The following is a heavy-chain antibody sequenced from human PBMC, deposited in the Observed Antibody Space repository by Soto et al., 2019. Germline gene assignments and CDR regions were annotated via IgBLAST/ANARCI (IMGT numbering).Heavy chain of an antibody. J-gene: IGHJ3*02. D-gene: IGHD3-3*01. CDR2: INPGTGAA. CDR1: GYPVTAYY. CDR3: ARGGGVGVAGSAAFDM. Sequence: QLHLVQSGAVVKKPGASVTVSCSASGYPVTAYYMHWVRQAPGRGVEWMGGINPGTGAAKYTQTFQGRVPMTRDTSTRTVFMELSGLTSADTAGFFCARGGGVGVAGSAAFDMWGQGTLVTVSS. V-gene: IGHV1-2*02.